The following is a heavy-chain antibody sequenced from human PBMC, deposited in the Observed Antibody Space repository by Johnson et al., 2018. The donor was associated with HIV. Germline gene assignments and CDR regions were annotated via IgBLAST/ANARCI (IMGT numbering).Heavy chain of an antibody. CDR1: GFTFSSYG. J-gene: IGHJ3*01. D-gene: IGHD3-10*01. CDR2: ISYDGNNK. CDR3: ARGYYGSGSRVFDV. V-gene: IGHV3-30*03. Sequence: QVQLVESGGGVVQPGRSLRLSCVASGFTFSSYGMHWVRQAPGKGLEWVAVISYDGNNKYYADSVKGRVTISRDNAKNSLYLEMNSLRAEDTAFYYCARGYYGSGSRVFDVWGQGTRVTVSS.